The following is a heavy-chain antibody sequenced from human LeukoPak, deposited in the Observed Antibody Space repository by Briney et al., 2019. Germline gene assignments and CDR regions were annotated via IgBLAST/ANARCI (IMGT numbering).Heavy chain of an antibody. CDR2: ISTYNGNT. D-gene: IGHD1-26*01. CDR1: GYTFTSYG. CDR3: ARDWSEWELLKLVDY. Sequence: ASVKVSCKASGYTFTSYGISWVRQAPGQGLEWMGWISTYNGNTNYAQRLQGRVTMTTDTSTTTAYMEVRSLRSDDTAVYFCARDWSEWELLKLVDYWGQGTLVTVSS. J-gene: IGHJ4*02. V-gene: IGHV1-18*01.